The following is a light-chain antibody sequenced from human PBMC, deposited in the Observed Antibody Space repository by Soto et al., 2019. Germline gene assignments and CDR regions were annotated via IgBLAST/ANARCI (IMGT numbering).Light chain of an antibody. V-gene: IGKV3-20*01. CDR2: GAS. CDR3: QPYGSSPR. CDR1: QSVSSSY. Sequence: EIVLTQSPGTLSLSPGERATLSCRASQSVSSSYLAWYQQKPGQAPRLLIYGASSRATGIPDRFGGSGSGSSFTLTISRLEPEYLSVYYCQPYGSSPRFGPGTKVDIK. J-gene: IGKJ3*01.